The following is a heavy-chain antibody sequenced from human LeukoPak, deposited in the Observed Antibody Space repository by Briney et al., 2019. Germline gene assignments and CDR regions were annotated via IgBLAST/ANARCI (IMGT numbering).Heavy chain of an antibody. CDR3: ARGTAAAPYYYYYYYMDV. Sequence: ASVKVSCKASGYTFTSYGISWVRQAPGQGLEWMGWISAYNGNTNYAQKLQGRVTMTTDTSTSTAYVELRSLRSDDTAVYYCARGTAAAPYYYYYYYMDVWGKGATVTVSS. D-gene: IGHD6-13*01. V-gene: IGHV1-18*01. CDR1: GYTFTSYG. CDR2: ISAYNGNT. J-gene: IGHJ6*03.